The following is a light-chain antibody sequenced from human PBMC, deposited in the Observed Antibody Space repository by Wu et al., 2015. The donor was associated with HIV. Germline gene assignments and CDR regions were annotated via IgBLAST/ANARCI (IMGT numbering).Light chain of an antibody. V-gene: IGKV3-20*01. CDR1: QSVSSTF. Sequence: EIVLTQSPGTLSLSPGERATLSCRTSQSVSSTFLVWYQQKPGQAPRLLIYDASNRATGIPARFSGSGSGTDFTLTISSLEPEDFAVYYCQQYGSSPYTFGQGTKLEIK. J-gene: IGKJ2*01. CDR3: QQYGSSPYT. CDR2: DAS.